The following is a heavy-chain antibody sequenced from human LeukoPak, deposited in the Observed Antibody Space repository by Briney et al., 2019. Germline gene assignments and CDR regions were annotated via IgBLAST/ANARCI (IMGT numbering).Heavy chain of an antibody. CDR2: IYYSGST. CDR1: GGSISSSCYY. CDR3: ARVTRRYSYGYRWFDP. Sequence: SETLSLTCTVSGGSISSSCYYWGWIRQPPGTGLEWIGSIYYSGSTYYNPSLKSRVTISVDTAKNQFSLKLSSVTAAAPAVYYCARVTRRYSYGYRWFDPWGQGTLVTVSS. D-gene: IGHD5-18*01. J-gene: IGHJ5*02. V-gene: IGHV4-39*07.